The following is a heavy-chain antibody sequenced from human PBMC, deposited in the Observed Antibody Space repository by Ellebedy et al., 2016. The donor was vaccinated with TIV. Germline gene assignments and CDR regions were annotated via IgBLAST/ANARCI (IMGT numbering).Heavy chain of an antibody. CDR2: ISNEGTGE. J-gene: IGHJ4*02. Sequence: PGGSLRLSCAASGFTLSSYIMHWVRQAPGKGLEWVAMISNEGTGEFYADSVTGRFSIYRDNSENTVYLQRNSLRAEDTAVYYCARDHFHCSPNNCAPVTVPNYPAGVWGRGTLVTVSA. D-gene: IGHD2-15*01. CDR3: ARDHFHCSPNNCAPVTVPNYPAGV. V-gene: IGHV3-30-3*01. CDR1: GFTLSSYI.